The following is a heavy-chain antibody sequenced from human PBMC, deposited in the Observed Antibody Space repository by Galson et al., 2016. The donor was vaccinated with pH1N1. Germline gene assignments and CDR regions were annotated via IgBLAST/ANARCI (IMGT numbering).Heavy chain of an antibody. Sequence: SVKVSCKVSGGIFKSNAISWVRQAPGQRLEWMGGIMALFPTPKFAQKFQGRVTITADESTYTAYLELSSLTFEDTAVYYCAREPYLFGSGSDSWGQGTLVTVSS. J-gene: IGHJ4*02. V-gene: IGHV1-69*13. CDR1: GGIFKSNA. CDR2: IMALFPTP. CDR3: AREPYLFGSGSDS. D-gene: IGHD3-10*01.